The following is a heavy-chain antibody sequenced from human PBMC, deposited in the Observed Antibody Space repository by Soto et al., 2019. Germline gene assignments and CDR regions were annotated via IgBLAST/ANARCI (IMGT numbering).Heavy chain of an antibody. J-gene: IGHJ3*02. D-gene: IGHD1-26*01. Sequence: GGSLRLSCAASGFTFSSYAMHWVRQAPGKGLEWVALMWYDGSNKYYADSVKGRFTISRDNAKNSLYLQMNSLRAEDTALYYCASEKVGADSVHGFDIWAQGTMVTV. V-gene: IGHV3-33*01. CDR2: MWYDGSNK. CDR1: GFTFSSYA. CDR3: ASEKVGADSVHGFDI.